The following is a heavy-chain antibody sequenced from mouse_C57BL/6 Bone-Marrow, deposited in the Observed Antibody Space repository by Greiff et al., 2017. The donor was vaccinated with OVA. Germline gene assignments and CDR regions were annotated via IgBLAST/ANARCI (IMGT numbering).Heavy chain of an antibody. CDR3: AGSGDGSSPAWFAY. V-gene: IGHV1-80*01. CDR1: GYAFSSYW. Sequence: QVQLQQSGAELVKPGASVKISCKASGYAFSSYWMNWVKQRPGKGLEWIGQIYPGDGDTNYNEKFKGKATLTADKSSSTAYMQLSSLTSEDSAVYFCAGSGDGSSPAWFAYWGQGTLVTVSA. D-gene: IGHD1-1*01. CDR2: IYPGDGDT. J-gene: IGHJ3*01.